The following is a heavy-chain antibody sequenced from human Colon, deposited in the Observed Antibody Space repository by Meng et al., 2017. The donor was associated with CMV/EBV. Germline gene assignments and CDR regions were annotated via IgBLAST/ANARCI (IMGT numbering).Heavy chain of an antibody. Sequence: SETLSLACTVSGASVSSGNYYRSWIRQPPGKRLEFIAYKFLRGSANYNPSLSRSTISIDTSKNQVSLQLASVTTADTALYYCVRGDMVRGVIDLWGQGTLVTVSS. D-gene: IGHD3-10*01. CDR1: GASVSSGNYY. CDR2: KFLRGSA. CDR3: VRGDMVRGVIDL. V-gene: IGHV4-61*01. J-gene: IGHJ5*02.